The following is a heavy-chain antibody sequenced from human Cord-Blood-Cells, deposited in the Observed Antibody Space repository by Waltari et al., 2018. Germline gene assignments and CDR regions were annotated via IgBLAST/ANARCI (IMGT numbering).Heavy chain of an antibody. Sequence: EVQLVESGGGLVKPGGSLRLSCAASGFTFSSYSMNWVRQAPGKGLEWVSSISSSSSYRYYADSVKGRFTISRDNAKNSLYLQMNSLRAEDTAVYYCARDKAYYFDYWGQGTLVTVSS. J-gene: IGHJ4*02. V-gene: IGHV3-21*01. CDR1: GFTFSSYS. CDR3: ARDKAYYFDY. CDR2: ISSSSSYR.